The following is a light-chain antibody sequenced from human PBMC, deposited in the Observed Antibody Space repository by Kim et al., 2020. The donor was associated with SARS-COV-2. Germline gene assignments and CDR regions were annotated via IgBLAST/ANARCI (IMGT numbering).Light chain of an antibody. J-gene: IGKJ5*01. CDR2: DAS. CDR1: QSIGGW. Sequence: IQLTQSPSTLSASVGDRVTITCRASQSIGGWLAWYQQKPGKAPKLLIYDASSVESGVPSRFSGSGSGTEFTLTISSLQPDDSATYYCQHHSTYTITFGQGTRLEIK. V-gene: IGKV1-5*01. CDR3: QHHSTYTIT.